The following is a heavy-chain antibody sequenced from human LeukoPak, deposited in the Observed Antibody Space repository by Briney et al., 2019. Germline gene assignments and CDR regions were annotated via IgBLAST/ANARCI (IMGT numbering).Heavy chain of an antibody. CDR1: GFTFSDYY. CDR3: AKIFYMIVVEGAFDI. V-gene: IGHV3-11*01. D-gene: IGHD3-22*01. CDR2: ISSSGSTK. J-gene: IGHJ3*02. Sequence: GGSLRLSCAASGFTFSDYYMSWIRQAPGKGLEWVSYISSSGSTKYYADSVKGRFTISRDNAKNSLYLQMNSLRAEDTAVYYCAKIFYMIVVEGAFDIWGQGTMVTVSS.